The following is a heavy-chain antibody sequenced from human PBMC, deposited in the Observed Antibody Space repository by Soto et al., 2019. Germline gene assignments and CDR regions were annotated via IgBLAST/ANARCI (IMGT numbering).Heavy chain of an antibody. CDR3: ARGYDFCSGSLTYYSSYGMGV. CDR1: GGSVSSGSYY. J-gene: IGHJ6*01. Sequence: SQTLSLTGTVSGGSVSSGSYYWSWIPQPPGKGLEWIGYIYYSGSTNYNPSFKSRVTISVDTSKNQASLKLSSVTAADTAVYYCARGYDFCSGSLTYYSSYGMGVWGQGTTVTVSS. V-gene: IGHV4-61*01. CDR2: IYYSGST. D-gene: IGHD3-3*01.